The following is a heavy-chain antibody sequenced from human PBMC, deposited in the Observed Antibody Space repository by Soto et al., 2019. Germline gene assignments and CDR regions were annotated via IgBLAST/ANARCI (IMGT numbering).Heavy chain of an antibody. D-gene: IGHD3-22*01. CDR2: IYWSDDK. CDR3: AHIRYYYDSSGYSLRDY. V-gene: IGHV2-5*01. J-gene: IGHJ4*02. Sequence: QITLKESGPTLVKPTQTLTLTCTFSGFSLSTSGVGVGWIRQPPGKALEWLALIYWSDDKSYSPSLKSRLTITKDTSKNQVVLTMTHMDPVDTATYYCAHIRYYYDSSGYSLRDYWGQGTLVTVSS. CDR1: GFSLSTSGVG.